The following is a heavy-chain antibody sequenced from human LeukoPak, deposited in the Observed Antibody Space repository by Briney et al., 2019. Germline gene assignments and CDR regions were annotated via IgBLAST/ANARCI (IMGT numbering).Heavy chain of an antibody. J-gene: IGHJ4*02. V-gene: IGHV4-31*03. D-gene: IGHD6-13*01. CDR1: GGSISSGGYY. CDR2: IYYSGST. CDR3: ARGWQQKRFCDY. Sequence: SETLSLTCTVSGGSISSGGYYWSWIRQHPGKGLEWIGYIYYSGSTYYNPSLKSRVTISVDTSKNQFSLKLSSVTAADTAAYYCARGWQQKRFCDYRGQGTLVTVSS.